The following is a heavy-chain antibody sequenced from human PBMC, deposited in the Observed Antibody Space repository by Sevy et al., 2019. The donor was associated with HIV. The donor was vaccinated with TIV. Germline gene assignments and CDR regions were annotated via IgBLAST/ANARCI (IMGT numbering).Heavy chain of an antibody. V-gene: IGHV4-38-2*01. Sequence: SETLSLTCAVSGYSISSGYYWGWIRQPPGKGLEWIGSIYHSGSTYYNPSLKSRVTISVDTSKNQFSLKRSSVTAADTAVYYCARASEAVAGYYFDYWGQGTLVTVSS. CDR1: GYSISSGYY. D-gene: IGHD6-19*01. CDR2: IYHSGST. CDR3: ARASEAVAGYYFDY. J-gene: IGHJ4*02.